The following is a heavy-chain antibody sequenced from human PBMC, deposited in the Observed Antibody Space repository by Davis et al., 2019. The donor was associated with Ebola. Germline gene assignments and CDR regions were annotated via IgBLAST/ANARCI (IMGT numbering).Heavy chain of an antibody. CDR3: ARGIGED. CDR2: INNDGSLT. CDR1: GFTLSTYW. D-gene: IGHD2-21*01. V-gene: IGHV3-74*01. Sequence: GESLKISCAASGFTLSTYWIHWVRQAPGKGLVWISRINNDGSLTGYADSVKGRFTISRDNAKNTLYLQMNSLRAEDSAVYYCARGIGEDWGQGTLVTVSS. J-gene: IGHJ4*02.